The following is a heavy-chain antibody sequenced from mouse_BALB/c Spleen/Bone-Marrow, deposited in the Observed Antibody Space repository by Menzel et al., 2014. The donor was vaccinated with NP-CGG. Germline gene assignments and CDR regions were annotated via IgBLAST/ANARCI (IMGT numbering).Heavy chain of an antibody. D-gene: IGHD2-4*01. V-gene: IGHV1-85*01. CDR3: ARRVYYDYDGGAWFAY. CDR1: GYTFTSYD. J-gene: IGHJ3*01. Sequence: QVQLKESGAELVKPGASVKLSCKASGYTFTSYDINWVRQRPEQGLEWIGWILPGGGSTKYNEKFKGKATLTTDKSSSTAYMQLSRLTSEDSAVYFCARRVYYDYDGGAWFAYWGQGTLVTVSA. CDR2: ILPGGGST.